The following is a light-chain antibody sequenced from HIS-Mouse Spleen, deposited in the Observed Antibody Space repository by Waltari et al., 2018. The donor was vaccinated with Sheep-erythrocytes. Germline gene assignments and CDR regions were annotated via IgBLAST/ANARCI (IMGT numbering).Light chain of an antibody. Sequence: SYELTQPPSVSVSPGQTARIPCPGYALPKKYAYWYQQKPGQAPVLVIYEDSKRPSGIPERFSGSSSGTMATLTISGAQVEDEADYYCYSTDSSGNGVFGGGTKLTVL. CDR3: YSTDSSGNGV. CDR1: ALPKKY. CDR2: EDS. J-gene: IGLJ2*01. V-gene: IGLV3-10*01.